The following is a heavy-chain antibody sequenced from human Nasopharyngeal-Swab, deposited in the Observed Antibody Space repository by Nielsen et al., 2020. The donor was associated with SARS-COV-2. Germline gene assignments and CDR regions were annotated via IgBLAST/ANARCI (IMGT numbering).Heavy chain of an antibody. J-gene: IGHJ4*02. D-gene: IGHD4-17*01. CDR1: GFIFSSYA. Sequence: GESPKISCAASGFIFSSYAMSWVRQAPGKGLEWVSAIRGSGGSTYYADSVKGRFTISRDNSKNTLYLQMNSLRAEDTAVYYCAKDPDYGLKETPTSDYWGQGTLVTVSS. V-gene: IGHV3-23*01. CDR2: IRGSGGST. CDR3: AKDPDYGLKETPTSDY.